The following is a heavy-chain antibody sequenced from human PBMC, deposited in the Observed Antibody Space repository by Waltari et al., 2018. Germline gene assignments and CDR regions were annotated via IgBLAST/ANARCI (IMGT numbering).Heavy chain of an antibody. J-gene: IGHJ6*03. Sequence: QVQLVQSGAEVKKPGSSVTVSCKASGGSFASYGISWVRQAPGQGLEWMGGIIPTVGTTNYAQKFQGRVTITADKSTSTAYMHLTSLRSEDAAVYYCAGGYYESSGFSFYYFYHMDVWGKGTTVTVSS. CDR3: AGGYYESSGFSFYYFYHMDV. CDR1: GGSFASYG. D-gene: IGHD3-22*01. V-gene: IGHV1-69*14. CDR2: IIPTVGTT.